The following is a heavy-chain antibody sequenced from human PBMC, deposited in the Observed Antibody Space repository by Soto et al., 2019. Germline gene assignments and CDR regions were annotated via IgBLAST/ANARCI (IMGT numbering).Heavy chain of an antibody. CDR1: GVAYSSYW. D-gene: IGHD3-16*01. CDR3: ARVPYYDYVWGSYGAFDI. V-gene: IGHV3-74*01. Sequence: GGSVRLSVSPSGVAYSSYWMHWVRQAPGKGLVWVSRINSDGSSTSYADSVKGRFTISRDNAKNTLYLQMNSLRAEDTAVYYCARVPYYDYVWGSYGAFDIWGQGTMVTVSS. J-gene: IGHJ3*02. CDR2: INSDGSST.